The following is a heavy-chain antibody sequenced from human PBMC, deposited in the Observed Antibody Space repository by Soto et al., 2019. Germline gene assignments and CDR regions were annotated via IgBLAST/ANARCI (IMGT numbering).Heavy chain of an antibody. CDR2: INPNSGGT. D-gene: IGHD6-19*01. Sequence: ASVKVSCKASGYTFTGYYMHWVRQAPGQGLEWMGWINPNSGGTNYAQKFQGWVTMTRDTSISTAYMELSRLRSDDTAVYYCARGAVAGTGGAFDIWGQGTMVTVSS. J-gene: IGHJ3*02. CDR3: ARGAVAGTGGAFDI. V-gene: IGHV1-2*04. CDR1: GYTFTGYY.